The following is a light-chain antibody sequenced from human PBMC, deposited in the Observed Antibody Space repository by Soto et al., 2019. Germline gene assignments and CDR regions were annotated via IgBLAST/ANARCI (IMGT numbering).Light chain of an antibody. CDR1: QSVGSN. CDR3: QQYDNWLRT. J-gene: IGKJ1*01. CDR2: GAS. Sequence: EIMMTQSPATLSVSPGERATLSCRASQSVGSNLAWYQQKPGQAPRLLIYGASTRATGLPARFSGSGSGTEFTLIISSLQSEDFAVYYCQQYDNWLRTFGQGTKVEIK. V-gene: IGKV3-15*01.